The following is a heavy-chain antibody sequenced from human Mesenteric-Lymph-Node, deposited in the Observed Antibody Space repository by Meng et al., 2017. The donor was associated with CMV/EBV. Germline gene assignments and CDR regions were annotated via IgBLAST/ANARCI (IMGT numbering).Heavy chain of an antibody. V-gene: IGHV3-7*01. Sequence: GGSLRLSCAASGFTFSTSWMSWVRQAPGKGLEWVANIKQDGSEKYYVDSVKGRFTISRDNAKDSLYLQMNSLRAEDTAVYYCARGGGCSSTSCIYYFDYWGQGTLVTVSS. CDR3: ARGGGCSSTSCIYYFDY. D-gene: IGHD2-2*01. J-gene: IGHJ4*02. CDR2: IKQDGSEK. CDR1: GFTFSTSW.